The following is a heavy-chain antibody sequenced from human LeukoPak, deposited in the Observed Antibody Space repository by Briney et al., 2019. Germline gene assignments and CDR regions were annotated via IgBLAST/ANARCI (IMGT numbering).Heavy chain of an antibody. Sequence: PSETLSLTCTVSGGSISSSSYYWGWIRQPPGKGLEWIGSIYYSGSTYYNPSLKSRVTISVDTSKNQFSLKLSSVTAADTAVYYCASPNYGPNAFDIWGQGTMVTVSS. V-gene: IGHV4-39*07. J-gene: IGHJ3*02. CDR2: IYYSGST. D-gene: IGHD4-17*01. CDR1: GGSISSSSYY. CDR3: ASPNYGPNAFDI.